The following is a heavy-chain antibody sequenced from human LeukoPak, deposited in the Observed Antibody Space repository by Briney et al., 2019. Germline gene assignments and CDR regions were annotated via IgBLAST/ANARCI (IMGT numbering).Heavy chain of an antibody. CDR1: GLTFSSYA. CDR2: ISYDGSNK. J-gene: IGHJ3*02. D-gene: IGHD1-26*01. Sequence: GGSLRLSCAASGLTFSSYAMHWVRQAPGKGLEWVAVISYDGSNKYYADSVKGRFTISGDKSKNTLYLQMDSLRPEDTAFYYCARGPGPIAGAKNPFDIWGQGTMVTVSS. CDR3: ARGPGPIAGAKNPFDI. V-gene: IGHV3-30*01.